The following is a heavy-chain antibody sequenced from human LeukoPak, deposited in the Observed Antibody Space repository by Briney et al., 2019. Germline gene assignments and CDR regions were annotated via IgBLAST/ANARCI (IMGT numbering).Heavy chain of an antibody. CDR2: ISSSSSYI. Sequence: GGSLRLSCAASGFTFSSYSMNWVRQAPGKGLEWVSSISSSSSYIYYADSVKGRFTISRDNAKNSLYLQMNSLRAEDTAVYYCASRSRASGYDYESPFDPWGQGTLVTVSS. V-gene: IGHV3-21*01. J-gene: IGHJ5*02. CDR3: ASRSRASGYDYESPFDP. D-gene: IGHD5-12*01. CDR1: GFTFSSYS.